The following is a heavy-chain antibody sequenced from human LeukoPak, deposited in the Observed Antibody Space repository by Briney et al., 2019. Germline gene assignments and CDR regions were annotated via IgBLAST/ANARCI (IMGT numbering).Heavy chain of an antibody. CDR1: GYTFTGYY. J-gene: IGHJ6*03. V-gene: IGHV1-2*02. CDR2: INPNSGGT. Sequence: GASVKVSCTASGYTFTGYYMHWVRQAPGQGLEWMGWINPNSGGTNYAQKFQGRVTMTRDTSISTAYMELSRLRSDDTAVYYCARMTTAVDSSGYSYYYYYYMDVWGKGTTVTVSS. D-gene: IGHD3-22*01. CDR3: ARMTTAVDSSGYSYYYYYYMDV.